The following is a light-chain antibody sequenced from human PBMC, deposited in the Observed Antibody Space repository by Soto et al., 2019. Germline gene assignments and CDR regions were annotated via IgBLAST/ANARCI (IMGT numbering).Light chain of an antibody. CDR3: QQYYGIPET. J-gene: IGKJ2*01. Sequence: VISLSPATLSVSRGDGAALSCRASQGVGSNLAWYQQKPGQAPRLLVYGASTRATGVPARFSGSGSATDFTLTITSLQAEDVAVYYCQQYYGIPETLGQGTKVDI. CDR1: QGVGSN. V-gene: IGKV3-15*01. CDR2: GAS.